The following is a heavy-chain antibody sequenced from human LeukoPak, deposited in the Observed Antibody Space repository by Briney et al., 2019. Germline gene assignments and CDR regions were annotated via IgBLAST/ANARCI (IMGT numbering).Heavy chain of an antibody. CDR3: ARVPWGSGSYYLA. D-gene: IGHD3-10*01. V-gene: IGHV1-24*01. CDR1: GYTLTELS. J-gene: IGHJ5*02. Sequence: ASVKGSCKVSGYTLTELSMHWVRQATGKGLDWRGGFDPEDGETIYAQKFQGRVTMTRDTSISTAYMELSRLRSDDTAVYYCARVPWGSGSYYLAWGQGTLVTVSS. CDR2: FDPEDGET.